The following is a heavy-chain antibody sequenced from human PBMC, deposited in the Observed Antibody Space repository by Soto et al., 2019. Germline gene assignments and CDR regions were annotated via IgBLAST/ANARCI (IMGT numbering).Heavy chain of an antibody. J-gene: IGHJ6*02. D-gene: IGHD3-22*01. V-gene: IGHV4-30-2*01. CDR2: IYHSGST. CDR3: ARGVHYYDSSGYLNV. Sequence: SETLSLTCAVSGGSISSGGYSWSWIRQPPGKGLEWIGYIYHSGSTYYNPSLKSRVTISVDRSKNQFSLKLSSVTAADTAVYYCARGVHYYDSSGYLNVWGQGTTVTVSS. CDR1: GGSISSGGYS.